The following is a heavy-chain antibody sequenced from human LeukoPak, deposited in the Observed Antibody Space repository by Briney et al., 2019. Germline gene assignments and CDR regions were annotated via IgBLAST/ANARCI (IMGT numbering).Heavy chain of an antibody. D-gene: IGHD3-22*01. V-gene: IGHV3-30-3*01. CDR2: ISYDGSNK. CDR3: ARDQGGAYYYDSSAPGYGDY. CDR1: GFTFSSYA. Sequence: PGRSLRLSCAASGFTFSSYAMHWVRQAPGKGLEWVAVISYDGSNKYYADSVKGRFTISRDNSKNTLYLQMNSLRAEDTAVYYCARDQGGAYYYDSSAPGYGDYWGQGTLVTVSS. J-gene: IGHJ4*02.